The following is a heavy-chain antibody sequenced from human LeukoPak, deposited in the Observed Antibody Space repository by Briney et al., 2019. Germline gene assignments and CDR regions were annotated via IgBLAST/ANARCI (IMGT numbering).Heavy chain of an antibody. CDR1: GFTFSSYA. J-gene: IGHJ4*02. V-gene: IGHV3-23*01. CDR2: ISGSGGST. Sequence: GGSLRLSCAASGFTFSSYAMSWVRQAPGKGLEWVSAISGSGGSTYYADSVKGRFTISRDNSKNTLYLQMNSLRAEDTAVYYCAKTPYYYDSSGYYPDYWGQGTLVTVSS. CDR3: AKTPYYYDSSGYYPDY. D-gene: IGHD3-22*01.